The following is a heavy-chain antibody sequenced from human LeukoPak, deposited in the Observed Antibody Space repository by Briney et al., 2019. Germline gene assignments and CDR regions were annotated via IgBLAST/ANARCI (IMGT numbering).Heavy chain of an antibody. J-gene: IGHJ3*02. CDR3: ATETFYYDSSGYGDAFDI. CDR1: GYRYTSYW. CDR2: IYPGDSDT. V-gene: IGHV5-51*01. D-gene: IGHD3-22*01. Sequence: GESLKISCKSSGYRYTSYWIGWVRQMPGKGLEWMGIIYPGDSDTRYSPSFQGQVTISADKSISTAYLQWSSLKASDTAMYYCATETFYYDSSGYGDAFDIWGQGTMVTVSS.